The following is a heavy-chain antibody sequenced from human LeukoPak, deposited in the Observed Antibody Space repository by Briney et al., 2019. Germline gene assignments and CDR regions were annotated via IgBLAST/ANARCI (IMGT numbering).Heavy chain of an antibody. CDR2: IYYSGST. J-gene: IGHJ4*02. D-gene: IGHD2-2*01. V-gene: IGHV4-39*01. CDR3: ARQLGYCSSTSCYADKVDY. Sequence: PSETLSLTCTVSGGSISSSSYYWGWIRQPPGKGLEWIGSIYYSGSTYYNPSLKSRVTISVDTSKNQFSLKLSSVTAADTAVYYCARQLGYCSSTSCYADKVDYWGQGTMVTVSS. CDR1: GGSISSSSYY.